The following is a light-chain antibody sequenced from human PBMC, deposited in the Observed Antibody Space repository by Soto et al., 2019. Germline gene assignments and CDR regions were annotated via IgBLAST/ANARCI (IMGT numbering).Light chain of an antibody. J-gene: IGKJ5*01. CDR2: DAS. CDR3: QYRSNWSPGT. CDR1: QSVSSY. V-gene: IGKV3-11*01. Sequence: EFVLTQSPATLSLSPGERATLSCRASQSVSSYLAWNQQKPGQAPRRLIYDASNRATGIPARFSGSGSGTDFTLTISSREPEDVAVYNCQYRSNWSPGTFGQGTRLEIK.